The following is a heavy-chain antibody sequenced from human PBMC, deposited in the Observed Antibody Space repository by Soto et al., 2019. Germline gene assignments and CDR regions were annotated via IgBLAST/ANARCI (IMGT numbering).Heavy chain of an antibody. V-gene: IGHV3-30*03. CDR1: GFTFSSYG. CDR2: ISYDGSNK. CDR3: VTKWELGA. D-gene: IGHD1-26*01. J-gene: IGHJ5*02. Sequence: QVQLVESGGGVVQPGRSLRLSCAASGFTFSSYGMHWVRQAPGKGLEWVAVISYDGSNKYYADSVKGRFTISRDNSKNTLYLQMNSLRTEDTAVYYCVTKWELGAWGQGTLVTVSS.